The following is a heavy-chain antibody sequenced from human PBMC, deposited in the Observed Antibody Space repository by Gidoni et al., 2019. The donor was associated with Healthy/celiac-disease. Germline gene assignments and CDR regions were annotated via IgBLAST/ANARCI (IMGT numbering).Heavy chain of an antibody. D-gene: IGHD1-26*01. CDR1: GYTFTSYA. Sequence: QVQLVQSGAEVKKPGASVKVSCKASGYTFTSYAMHWVRQAPGQRLEWMGWINAGNGNTKYSQKFQGRVTITRDTSASTAYMELSSLRSEDTAVYYCARFVETIVGAADYYYYYGMDVWGQGTTVTVSS. CDR2: INAGNGNT. J-gene: IGHJ6*02. CDR3: ARFVETIVGAADYYYYYGMDV. V-gene: IGHV1-3*01.